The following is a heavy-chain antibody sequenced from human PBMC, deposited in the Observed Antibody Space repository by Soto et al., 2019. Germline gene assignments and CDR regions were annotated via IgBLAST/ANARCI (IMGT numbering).Heavy chain of an antibody. Sequence: SGTLFLTCNFSGGSLDRSNYYLGWLRPPPGKGLEWIGTTYYNGNAYYNPSLKSRVTISVDTSKNQFSLKLSSVTAADTAVYYCARYKSNYYYGMDVWGQGTTVTVSS. V-gene: IGHV4-39*07. CDR2: TYYNGNA. J-gene: IGHJ6*02. D-gene: IGHD1-20*01. CDR3: ARYKSNYYYGMDV. CDR1: GGSLDRSNYY.